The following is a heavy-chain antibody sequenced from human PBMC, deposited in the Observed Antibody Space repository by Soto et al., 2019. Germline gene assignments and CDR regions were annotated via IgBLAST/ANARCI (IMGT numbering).Heavy chain of an antibody. CDR1: GFTFNTYA. CDR2: ITPDGTEQ. Sequence: QVQLMESGGGVVQPGRSLRLSCAASGFTFNTYAMHWVPQAPGKGLEWVAVITPDGTEQYYGDSVKGRFTISRDNSKNTLYLQMNSLGLEDMSIYHCAKRGILGAQGMAYFALWGRGTLVTVSS. D-gene: IGHD1-26*01. CDR3: AKRGILGAQGMAYFAL. J-gene: IGHJ2*01. V-gene: IGHV3-30*18.